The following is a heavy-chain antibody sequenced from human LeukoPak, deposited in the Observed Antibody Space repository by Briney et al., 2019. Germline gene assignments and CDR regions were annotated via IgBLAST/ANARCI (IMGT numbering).Heavy chain of an antibody. CDR1: GFSFSSNA. Sequence: PGGSLRLSCAASGFSFSSNAMSWVRQAPGTGREWVSAISGSGGSTYYADSVKGRFTISRDNSKDTLYLQMKSLSAEDTAVYDCAKPHIVVVTAPPFDYWGQGTLVTVSS. CDR2: ISGSGGST. J-gene: IGHJ4*02. V-gene: IGHV3-23*01. D-gene: IGHD2-21*02. CDR3: AKPHIVVVTAPPFDY.